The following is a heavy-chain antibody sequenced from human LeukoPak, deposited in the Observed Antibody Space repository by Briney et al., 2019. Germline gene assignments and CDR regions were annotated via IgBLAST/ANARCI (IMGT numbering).Heavy chain of an antibody. J-gene: IGHJ5*02. CDR3: AREDGVIVGASSDNWFDP. CDR2: MNPNSGNT. CDR1: GYTFTSYD. D-gene: IGHD1-26*01. V-gene: IGHV1-8*01. Sequence: ASVKVSCKASGYTFTSYDINWVRQATGQGLEWMGWMNPNSGNTGHAQKLQGRVTMTRNTSISTAYMELSSLRSEDTAVYYCAREDGVIVGASSDNWFDPWGQGTLVTVSS.